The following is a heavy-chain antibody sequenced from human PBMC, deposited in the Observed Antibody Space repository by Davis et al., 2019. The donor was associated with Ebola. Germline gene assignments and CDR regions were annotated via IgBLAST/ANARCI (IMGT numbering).Heavy chain of an antibody. Sequence: SLKLSCAASEFTFSSYAMNWVRQAPVKGLEWVSYIDSSASTTYYADSVKGRFTISRDNAKNSLFLQMNSLTAEDTALYYCAREAPFCGGDCLDYWGQGTLVTVSS. D-gene: IGHD2-21*01. V-gene: IGHV3-48*03. CDR2: IDSSASTT. J-gene: IGHJ4*02. CDR1: EFTFSSYA. CDR3: AREAPFCGGDCLDY.